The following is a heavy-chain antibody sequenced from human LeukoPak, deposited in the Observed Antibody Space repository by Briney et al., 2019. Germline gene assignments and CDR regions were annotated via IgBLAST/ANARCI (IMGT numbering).Heavy chain of an antibody. CDR1: GFTFSSYG. Sequence: GGSLRLSCAASGFTFSSYGMHWVRQAPGKGLEWVAVIWYDGSNKYYADSVKGRFTISRDNSKNTLYLQMNSLRAEDTAVYYCAREPLSPSGYDSSGYYLDYWGQGTLVTVSS. J-gene: IGHJ4*02. CDR2: IWYDGSNK. D-gene: IGHD3-22*01. CDR3: AREPLSPSGYDSSGYYLDY. V-gene: IGHV3-33*01.